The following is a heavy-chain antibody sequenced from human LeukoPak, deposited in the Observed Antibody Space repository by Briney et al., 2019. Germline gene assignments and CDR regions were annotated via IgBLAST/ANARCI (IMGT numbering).Heavy chain of an antibody. D-gene: IGHD6-13*01. J-gene: IGHJ3*02. CDR1: GFTFSSYG. Sequence: GGSLRLSCAASGFTFSSYGMHWVRQAPGKGLEWVAFIRCDGSNKYYADSVKGRFTISRDNSKNTLYLQMNSLRAEDTAVYYCAKDRAAAQSAAWGIWGQGTMVTVSS. CDR3: AKDRAAAQSAAWGI. V-gene: IGHV3-30*02. CDR2: IRCDGSNK.